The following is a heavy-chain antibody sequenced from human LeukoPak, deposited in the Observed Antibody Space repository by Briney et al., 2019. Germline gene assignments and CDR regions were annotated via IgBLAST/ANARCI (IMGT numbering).Heavy chain of an antibody. CDR2: IIPGTTSI. Sequence: GGSLRLSCAASGFTYSDSYMSCIRQAPGKGLECVSYIIPGTTSIYYADSVKGRFTISRDNARNSLFLQMNSLRAEDSAVYYCTRARNGDGYNDAFDIWGQGTKVTVSS. CDR1: GFTYSDSY. D-gene: IGHD5-24*01. CDR3: TRARNGDGYNDAFDI. V-gene: IGHV3-11*01. J-gene: IGHJ3*02.